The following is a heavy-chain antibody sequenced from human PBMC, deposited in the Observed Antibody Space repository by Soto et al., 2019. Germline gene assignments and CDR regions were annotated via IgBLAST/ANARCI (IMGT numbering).Heavy chain of an antibody. CDR2: VTLNSGTI. Sequence: EVQLVESGGGLVQPGGSLRLSCAVSGFTFHDSAMHWVRQALGKGLEWVSSVTLNSGTIGYADSVQGRFTVSRDNARNSLYLQMNSVRAEDTALYYCVTGWSEYWGRGTLVTVSS. J-gene: IGHJ4*02. D-gene: IGHD2-15*01. CDR1: GFTFHDSA. V-gene: IGHV3-9*01. CDR3: VTGWSEY.